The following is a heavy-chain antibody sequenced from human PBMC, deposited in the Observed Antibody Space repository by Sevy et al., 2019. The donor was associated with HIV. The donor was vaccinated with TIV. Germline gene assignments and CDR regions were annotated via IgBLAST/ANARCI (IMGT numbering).Heavy chain of an antibody. CDR3: ARHSPGYGAYDY. V-gene: IGHV3-7*01. Sequence: GGYLRLSCAASGFTFSGYWMTWVRQAPGKGLEWVANIKEDGSAEYYVDSVKGRFTISRDNAKNSLFLQLNSLRIEDTAMYYCARHSPGYGAYDYLGQGTLVLVSS. D-gene: IGHD5-18*01. CDR2: IKEDGSAE. J-gene: IGHJ4*02. CDR1: GFTFSGYW.